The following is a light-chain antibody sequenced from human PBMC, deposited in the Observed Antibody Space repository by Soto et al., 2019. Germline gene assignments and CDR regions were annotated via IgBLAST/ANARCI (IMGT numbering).Light chain of an antibody. J-gene: IGLJ1*01. V-gene: IGLV2-8*01. CDR3: SSYAGSSNV. CDR1: SYDVGGYNY. CDR2: EVN. Sequence: QSVLTQPPPASGSPVPSVAITCPGTSYDVGGYNYVSWYQQHQGKAPNLMIYEVNKRPTGVPDRFSGCKSGNTASLTVSGLQAEDEADYYCSSYAGSSNVFGTGTKVTVL.